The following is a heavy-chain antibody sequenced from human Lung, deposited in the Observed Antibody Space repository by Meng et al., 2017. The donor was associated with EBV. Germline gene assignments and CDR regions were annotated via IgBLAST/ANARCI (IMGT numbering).Heavy chain of an antibody. J-gene: IGHJ4*02. CDR2: INHSGST. Sequence: QVQPQQWGAGLLKPSETLSLTCAVYGGSFSGFYWSWIRQPPGKGLEWIGEINHSGSTNYNPSLKSRLTISVDTSKNQFSLKLSSVTAADTAVYFCAREVGGSYYPNYWGQGTLVTVSS. CDR3: AREVGGSYYPNY. CDR1: GGSFSGFY. V-gene: IGHV4-34*01. D-gene: IGHD1-26*01.